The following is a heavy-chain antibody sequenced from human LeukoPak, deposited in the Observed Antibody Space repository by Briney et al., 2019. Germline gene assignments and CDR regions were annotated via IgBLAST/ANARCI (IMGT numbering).Heavy chain of an antibody. Sequence: GRSVRLSCAASGFTFSSYGMHWVRQAPGKRLEWVAVISYDGSNKYYADTVKGRFTISRDNSENTLYLQMNSLRAEDTAVYYCAKAVGGQFVPWGQGTLVTVSS. CDR3: AKAVGGQFVP. V-gene: IGHV3-30*18. CDR1: GFTFSSYG. CDR2: ISYDGSNK. J-gene: IGHJ5*02.